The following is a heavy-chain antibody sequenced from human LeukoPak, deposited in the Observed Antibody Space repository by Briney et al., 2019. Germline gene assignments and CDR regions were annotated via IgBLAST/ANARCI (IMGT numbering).Heavy chain of an antibody. CDR2: IYHSGST. CDR3: ARLAAAGEYYFDY. CDR1: GGSISSSNW. Sequence: PSGTLSLTCAVSGGSISSSNWWSWVRQPPGKGLEWIGEIYHSGSTYYNPSLKSRVTISVGTSKNQFSLKLSSVTAADTAVYYCARLAAAGEYYFDYWGQGTLVTVSS. D-gene: IGHD6-13*01. V-gene: IGHV4-4*02. J-gene: IGHJ4*02.